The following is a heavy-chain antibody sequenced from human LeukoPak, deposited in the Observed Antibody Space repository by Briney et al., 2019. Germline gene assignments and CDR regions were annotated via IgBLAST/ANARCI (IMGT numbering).Heavy chain of an antibody. J-gene: IGHJ6*02. Sequence: ASVKVSCKASGYTFTGYGISWVRQAPGQGLEWMGWISAYHGNTNYAQNLQGRVTMTRNTSISTAYMELSSLRSEDTAVYYCARGRSIAAAVLGPYYYYGMDVWGQGTTVTVSS. D-gene: IGHD6-13*01. V-gene: IGHV1-18*01. CDR2: ISAYHGNT. CDR3: ARGRSIAAAVLGPYYYYGMDV. CDR1: GYTFTGYG.